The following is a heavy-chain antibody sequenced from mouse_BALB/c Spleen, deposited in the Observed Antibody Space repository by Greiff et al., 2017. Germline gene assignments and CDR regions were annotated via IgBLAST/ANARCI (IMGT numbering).Heavy chain of an antibody. D-gene: IGHD2-1*01. V-gene: IGHV5-6-3*01. CDR3: ARVRDYGNWVAMDY. CDR1: GFTFSSYG. Sequence: EVMLVESGGGLVQPGGSLKLSCAASGFTFSSYGMSWVRQTPDKRLELVATINSNGGSTYYPDSVKGRFTISRDNAKNTLYLQMSSLKSEDTAMYYCARVRDYGNWVAMDYWGQGTSVTVSS. CDR2: INSNGGST. J-gene: IGHJ4*01.